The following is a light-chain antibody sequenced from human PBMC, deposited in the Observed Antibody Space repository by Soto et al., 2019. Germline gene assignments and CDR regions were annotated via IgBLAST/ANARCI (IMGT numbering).Light chain of an antibody. CDR3: AEGDASRNGNV. CDR1: SSNIGTSS. CDR2: TTN. J-gene: IGLJ1*01. Sequence: QSALTQPHSASGTPGQRVTISCSGSSSNIGTSSVHWFHQLPGTAPKLLISTTNQRPSGVPERFSGSKSGTSASLAISGLQSEDEADYYGAEGDASRNGNVFVIGTKATAL. V-gene: IGLV1-44*01.